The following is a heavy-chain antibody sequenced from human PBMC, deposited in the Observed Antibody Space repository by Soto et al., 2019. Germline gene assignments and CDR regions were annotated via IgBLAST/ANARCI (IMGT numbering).Heavy chain of an antibody. V-gene: IGHV4-34*01. CDR2: INHSGST. CDR3: ARGQIAAAGTSRNWFAP. J-gene: IGHJ5*02. D-gene: IGHD6-13*01. CDR1: GGSISGYY. Sequence: TSETLSLTCTVSGGSISGYYWSWIRQPPGKGLEWIGEINHSGSTNYNPSLKSRVTISVDTSKNQFSLKLSSVTAADTAVYYCARGQIAAAGTSRNWFAPWGQGTLVTVSS.